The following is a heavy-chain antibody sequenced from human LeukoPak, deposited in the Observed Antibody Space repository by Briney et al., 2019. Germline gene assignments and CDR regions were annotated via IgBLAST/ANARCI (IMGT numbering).Heavy chain of an antibody. Sequence: SETLSLTCTVSGGSISSSSYYWGWIRQPPGKGLEWIGSIYYSGSTYYSPSLKSRVTISVDTSKNHFSLKLSSVTAADTAVYYCARPYPRIAAADDFDYWGQGTLVTVSS. CDR2: IYYSGST. CDR1: GGSISSSSYY. CDR3: ARPYPRIAAADDFDY. V-gene: IGHV4-39*02. D-gene: IGHD6-13*01. J-gene: IGHJ4*02.